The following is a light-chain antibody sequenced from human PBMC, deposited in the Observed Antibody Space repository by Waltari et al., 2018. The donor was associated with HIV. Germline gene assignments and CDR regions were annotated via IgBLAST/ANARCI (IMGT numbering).Light chain of an antibody. Sequence: IVMTQSPATLSVSPGAGVTLSCRASQSISSHLAWYQQKPGQAPRLLIYDASTRATDIPARFSGSGSGTEFTLTISSLQSEDFAIYYCQQYSNWPPYTFGQGTKLEI. V-gene: IGKV3-15*01. J-gene: IGKJ2*01. CDR1: QSISSH. CDR2: DAS. CDR3: QQYSNWPPYT.